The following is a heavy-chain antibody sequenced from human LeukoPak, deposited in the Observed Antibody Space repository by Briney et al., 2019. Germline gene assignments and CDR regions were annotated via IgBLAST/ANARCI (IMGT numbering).Heavy chain of an antibody. J-gene: IGHJ4*02. V-gene: IGHV4-39*01. CDR2: INFIGRT. D-gene: IGHD3-9*01. CDR3: ARLTKGRYFDYIFAF. Sequence: PSETLSLTCTVSGFSVSDPLPYWGWVRQPPGKGLEWIAEINFIGRTSYNSSLNSRVTMSVDTSKNQFSLKMTSLTAADTAVYFCARLTKGRYFDYIFAFWGQGTLVTVSS. CDR1: GFSVSDPLPY.